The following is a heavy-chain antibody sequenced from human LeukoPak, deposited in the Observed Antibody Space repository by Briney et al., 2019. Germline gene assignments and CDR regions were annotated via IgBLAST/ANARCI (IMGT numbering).Heavy chain of an antibody. Sequence: GGSLRLSCAASGVTFSSYAMSWGRQAPGKGREWVSAISGSGGSTYYADSVKGRFTISRDNSKNTLYLQMTSLRAEDTAVYYCAQAWRNYDIPQHGYHFDSWGPXTLVTVSS. D-gene: IGHD3-9*01. CDR3: AQAWRNYDIPQHGYHFDS. V-gene: IGHV3-23*01. CDR2: ISGSGGST. J-gene: IGHJ4*02. CDR1: GVTFSSYA.